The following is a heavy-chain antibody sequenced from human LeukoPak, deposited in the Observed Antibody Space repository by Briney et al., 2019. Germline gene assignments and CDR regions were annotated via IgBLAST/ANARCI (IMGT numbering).Heavy chain of an antibody. CDR3: ARDYYDSSGYYGRLYYYYGMDV. V-gene: IGHV1-69*13. J-gene: IGHJ6*02. D-gene: IGHD3-22*01. CDR2: IIPIFGTA. CDR1: GYTFTSYD. Sequence: SVKVSCKASGYTFTSYDINWVRQATGQGLEWMGGIIPIFGTANYAQKFQGRVTITADEPTSTAYMELSSLRSEDTAVYYCARDYYDSSGYYGRLYYYYGMDVWGQGTTVTVSS.